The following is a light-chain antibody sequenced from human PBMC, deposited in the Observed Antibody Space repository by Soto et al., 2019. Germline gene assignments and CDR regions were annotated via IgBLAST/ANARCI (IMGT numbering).Light chain of an antibody. Sequence: ATLSCRASQSVSSSYLAWYQQKPGLAPRLLIYDASSRATDIPARFSGSGYGTDFNLTISSLEPEDLAVYYCQQRSNWPLTFGGGTKVDIK. V-gene: IGKV3D-20*02. CDR1: QSVSSSY. CDR2: DAS. CDR3: QQRSNWPLT. J-gene: IGKJ4*01.